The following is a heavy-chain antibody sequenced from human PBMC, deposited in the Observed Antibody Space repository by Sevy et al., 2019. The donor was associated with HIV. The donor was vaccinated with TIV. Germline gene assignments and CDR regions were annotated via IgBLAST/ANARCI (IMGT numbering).Heavy chain of an antibody. V-gene: IGHV3-30*02. CDR2: IRYDGSNK. J-gene: IGHJ6*03. CDR3: AKETPLSSSLYYYYYYMDV. CDR1: GFTFSSYG. Sequence: GGSLRLSCAASGFTFSSYGMHWVRQAPGKGLEWVAFIRYDGSNKYYADSVKGRFTISRDNSKNTLYLQMNSLRAEDTAVYYCAKETPLSSSLYYYYYYMDVWGKRTTVTVSS. D-gene: IGHD6-6*01.